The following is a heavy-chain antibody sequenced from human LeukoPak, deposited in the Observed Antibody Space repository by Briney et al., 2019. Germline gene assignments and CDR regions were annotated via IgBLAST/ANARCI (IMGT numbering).Heavy chain of an antibody. CDR1: GFTFTSYG. Sequence: PGTSLRLSCAASGFTFTSYGMHWVRQAPGKGLEWVALIWYDGRKEYYADSVKGRFTISRDDSRNTLYLQMSGLRAEDTAVYYCARLGSSWSSDYWGQGTLVTVSS. D-gene: IGHD6-13*01. CDR3: ARLGSSWSSDY. V-gene: IGHV3-33*01. CDR2: IWYDGRKE. J-gene: IGHJ4*02.